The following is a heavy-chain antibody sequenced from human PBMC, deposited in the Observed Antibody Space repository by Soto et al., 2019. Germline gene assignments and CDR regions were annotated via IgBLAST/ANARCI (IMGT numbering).Heavy chain of an antibody. CDR1: GGSISSGDYY. CDR3: ASAKSIVGAYDY. V-gene: IGHV4-30-4*01. D-gene: IGHD1-26*01. J-gene: IGHJ4*02. CDR2: IYYSGST. Sequence: PSETLSLTCTVSGGSISSGDYYWSWIRQPPGKGLEWIGYIYYSGSTYYNPSLKSRVTISVDTSKNQFSLKLSSVTAADTAVYYCASAKSIVGAYDYWGQGTLVTVSS.